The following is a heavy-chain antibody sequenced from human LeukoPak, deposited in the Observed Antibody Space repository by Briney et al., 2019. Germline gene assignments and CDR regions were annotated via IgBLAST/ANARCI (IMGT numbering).Heavy chain of an antibody. D-gene: IGHD6-13*01. CDR1: GFTFSSYG. CDR3: ARGQIAAAGTWGLDY. CDR2: IWYDGSNK. V-gene: IGHV3-33*01. J-gene: IGHJ4*02. Sequence: GGSLRLSCAASGFTFSSYGMHWVRHAPGTGLEWVAVIWYDGSNKYYADSVKGRFTISRDNSKNTLYLQMNSLRAEDTAVYYCARGQIAAAGTWGLDYWGQGTLVTVSS.